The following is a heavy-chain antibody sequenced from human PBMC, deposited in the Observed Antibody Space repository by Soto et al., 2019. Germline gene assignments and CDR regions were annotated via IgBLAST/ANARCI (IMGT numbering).Heavy chain of an antibody. CDR1: GFTFSSYG. CDR2: ISYDGSNK. J-gene: IGHJ6*02. CDR3: AKGTLFSSSPDQNYYYYHGMDV. V-gene: IGHV3-30*18. Sequence: GGSLRLSCAASGFTFSSYGMHWVRQAPGKGLEWVAVISYDGSNKYYADSVKGRFTISRDNSKNTLYLQMNSLRAEDTAVYYCAKGTLFSSSPDQNYYYYHGMDVWGQGTTVTVS. D-gene: IGHD6-19*01.